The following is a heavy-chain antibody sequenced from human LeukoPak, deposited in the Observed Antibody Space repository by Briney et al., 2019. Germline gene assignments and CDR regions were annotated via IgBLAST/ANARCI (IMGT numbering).Heavy chain of an antibody. Sequence: SETLSLTCAVSGGSISSYYWSWIRQPPGKGLEWIGYLYYSGSTNYNPSLKSRVTISVDTSKNQFSLKLSSVTAADTAVYYCARGDADSSGWVDYWGQGTLVTVSS. CDR3: ARGDADSSGWVDY. D-gene: IGHD3-22*01. V-gene: IGHV4-59*01. CDR2: LYYSGST. CDR1: GGSISSYY. J-gene: IGHJ4*02.